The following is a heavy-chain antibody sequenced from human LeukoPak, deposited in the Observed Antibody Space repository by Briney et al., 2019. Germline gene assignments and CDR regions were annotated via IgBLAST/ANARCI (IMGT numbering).Heavy chain of an antibody. CDR1: GYTFTSYY. D-gene: IGHD4/OR15-4a*01. J-gene: IGHJ4*02. V-gene: IGHV1-46*01. CDR2: INPSGGST. Sequence: ASVKVSCKASGYTFTSYYMHWVRQAPGQGLEWMGIINPSGGSTSYAQKSQGRVTMTSDTSTSTVYMELNSLRSQDTAVYYCSADYAGGANGASGYWGQGTLVTVSS. CDR3: SADYAGGANGASGY.